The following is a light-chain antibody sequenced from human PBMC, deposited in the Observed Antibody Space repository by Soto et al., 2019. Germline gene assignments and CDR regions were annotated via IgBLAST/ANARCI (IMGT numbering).Light chain of an antibody. J-gene: IGKJ1*01. CDR1: QIISRF. V-gene: IGKV1-5*01. CDR2: DAS. CDR3: QQYHSFSWT. Sequence: DIQMTQSPSTLSASVGDRVTITCRASQIISRFLAWYQQKPGKAPNLLIYDASSLESGVPSRFSGSGSGTEFTLTISSLQPDDFATYYCQQYHSFSWTFGQGTKVEIK.